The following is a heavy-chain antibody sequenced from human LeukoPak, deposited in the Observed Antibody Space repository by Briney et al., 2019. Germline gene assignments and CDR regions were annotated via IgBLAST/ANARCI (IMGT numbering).Heavy chain of an antibody. Sequence: GGSLRLSCAASGFTFNEHFMAWVRQPPGKGLEWVAYISSWGTILHYADSVEGRFTLSRDNADNSLELQMDSLRVEDTAIYYCARSNGESDVNWLDSWGQGTLVIVSS. CDR2: ISSWGTIL. D-gene: IGHD2/OR15-2a*01. CDR3: ARSNGESDVNWLDS. CDR1: GFTFNEHF. J-gene: IGHJ5*01. V-gene: IGHV3-11*01.